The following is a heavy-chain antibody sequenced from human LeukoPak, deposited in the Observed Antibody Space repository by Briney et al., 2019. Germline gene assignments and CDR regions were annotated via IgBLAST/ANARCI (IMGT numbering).Heavy chain of an antibody. V-gene: IGHV1-69*13. D-gene: IGHD6-13*01. Sequence: ASVKVSRKASGGTFSSYAISWVRQAPGQGLEWMGGIIPIFGTANYAQKFQGRVTITADESTSTAYMELSSLRSEDTAVYYCARGPPFSIAAAGYTLQNWFDPWGQGTLVTVSS. CDR3: ARGPPFSIAAAGYTLQNWFDP. J-gene: IGHJ5*02. CDR1: GGTFSSYA. CDR2: IIPIFGTA.